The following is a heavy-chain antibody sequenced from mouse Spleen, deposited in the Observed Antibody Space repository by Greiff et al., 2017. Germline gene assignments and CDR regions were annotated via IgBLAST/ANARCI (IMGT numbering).Heavy chain of an antibody. CDR3: ARNQDSSGYVGYYAMDY. CDR1: GFSLTSYG. CDR2: IWSGGST. Sequence: QVQLKESGPGLVQPSQSLSITCTVSGFSLTSYGVHWVRQSPGKGLEWLGVIWSGGSTDYNAAFISRLSISKDNSKSQVFFKMNSLQADDTAIYYCARNQDSSGYVGYYAMDYWGQGTSVTVSS. J-gene: IGHJ4*01. V-gene: IGHV2-2*01. D-gene: IGHD3-2*01.